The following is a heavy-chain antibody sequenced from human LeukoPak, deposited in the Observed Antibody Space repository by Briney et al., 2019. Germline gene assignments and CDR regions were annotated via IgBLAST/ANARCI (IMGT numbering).Heavy chain of an antibody. Sequence: PGGSLRLSCAASGFTFSSYSMNWVRQAPGKGLEWVSSISSSSSYIYYADSVKGRFTISRENAKNSLYLQMNSLRAGDTAVYYCARSWGRSSTSSAIPYYGMDVWGQGTTVTVSS. CDR2: ISSSSSYI. D-gene: IGHD2-2*01. CDR3: ARSWGRSSTSSAIPYYGMDV. CDR1: GFTFSSYS. J-gene: IGHJ6*02. V-gene: IGHV3-21*01.